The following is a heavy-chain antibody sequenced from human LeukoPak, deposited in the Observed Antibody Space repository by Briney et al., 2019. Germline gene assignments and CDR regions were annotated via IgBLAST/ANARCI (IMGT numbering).Heavy chain of an antibody. J-gene: IGHJ4*02. CDR1: GYTFTSYA. CDR3: ARDKRDLIVVVPAAMDY. D-gene: IGHD2-2*01. V-gene: IGHV1-3*01. Sequence: EASVKVSCKASGYTFTSYAMHWVRQAPGQRLEWMGWINAGNGNTKYSQKFQGRVTITRDTSASTAYMELSSLRSEDTAVYYCARDKRDLIVVVPAAMDYWGQGTLVTVSS. CDR2: INAGNGNT.